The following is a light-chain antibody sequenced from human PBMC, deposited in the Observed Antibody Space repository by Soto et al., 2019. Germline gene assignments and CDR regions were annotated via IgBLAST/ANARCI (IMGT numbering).Light chain of an antibody. V-gene: IGKV1-27*01. Sequence: DIQMTQSPSSLSASVGDRVTITCRASQNIDNYLNWYQHKPGKAPKLLIYAASTLQSGVPSRFSGSGSATDFTLTISSLQPEDVATYYCQKYNSAPLTFGGGTKVDIK. J-gene: IGKJ4*01. CDR1: QNIDNY. CDR2: AAS. CDR3: QKYNSAPLT.